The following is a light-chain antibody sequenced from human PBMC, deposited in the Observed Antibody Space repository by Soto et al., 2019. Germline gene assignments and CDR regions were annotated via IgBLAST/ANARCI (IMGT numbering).Light chain of an antibody. Sequence: QMTQSPSTLSASVGDRVTITCRASQTISTWLAWYQHKPGKAPNLLIYDASTLMSGVPSRFSGSGSGTEFTLTISSLQPGDFATYYCQQSETYPLTFGQGTRLEIK. CDR2: DAS. J-gene: IGKJ5*01. V-gene: IGKV1-5*01. CDR3: QQSETYPLT. CDR1: QTISTW.